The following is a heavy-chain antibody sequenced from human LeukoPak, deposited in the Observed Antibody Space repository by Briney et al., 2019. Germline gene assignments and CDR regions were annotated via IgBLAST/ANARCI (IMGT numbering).Heavy chain of an antibody. Sequence: PGGSLRLSCAASGFTVSSNYMSWIRQAPGKGLEWVSYISSSGSTIYYADSVKGRFTISRDNAKNSLYLQMNSLRAEDTAVYYCARSPYGDHFDYWGQGTLVTVSS. CDR3: ARSPYGDHFDY. CDR2: ISSSGSTI. D-gene: IGHD4-17*01. J-gene: IGHJ4*02. CDR1: GFTVSSNY. V-gene: IGHV3-11*01.